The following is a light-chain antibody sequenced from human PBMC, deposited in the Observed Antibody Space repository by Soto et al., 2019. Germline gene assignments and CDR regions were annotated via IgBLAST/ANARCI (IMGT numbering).Light chain of an antibody. Sequence: EIVLTQSPGTLSVSPGERATLSCRASQSVSSSYLAWYQQKPGQAPRLLIYGASSRATGIPDRFSGSGSGTDFTLTINRLEPEDFAVYYCQQYGSSITFGQGTRLEIK. V-gene: IGKV3-20*01. CDR1: QSVSSSY. CDR2: GAS. J-gene: IGKJ5*01. CDR3: QQYGSSIT.